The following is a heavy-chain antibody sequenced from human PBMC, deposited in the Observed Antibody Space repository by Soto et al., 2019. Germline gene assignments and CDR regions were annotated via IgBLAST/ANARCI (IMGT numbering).Heavy chain of an antibody. D-gene: IGHD6-13*01. Sequence: GGSLGLSCAASGFTFRSFTMNWVRQAPGKGLEWVSTISSNSAYIYYTDALRGRFTISRDNAKNSLHLQMNSLRAEDTAVYYCTRDASRDSSARGWFDPWGPGTLVTVSS. V-gene: IGHV3-21*01. J-gene: IGHJ5*02. CDR2: ISSNSAYI. CDR1: GFTFRSFT. CDR3: TRDASRDSSARGWFDP.